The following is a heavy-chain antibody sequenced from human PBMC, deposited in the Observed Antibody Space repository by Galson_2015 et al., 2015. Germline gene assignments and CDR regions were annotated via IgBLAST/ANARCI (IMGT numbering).Heavy chain of an antibody. J-gene: IGHJ4*02. Sequence: ETLSLTCTVSGGSISTYYWSWVRQPPGTGLEWIGHIYNSGSTNYSPSLKRRVTISLDTSKNQFSLKLTSATAADTAVYYCARGGYCAGGSCYWTYPADYWGQGTLVTVSS. D-gene: IGHD2-15*01. CDR3: ARGGYCAGGSCYWTYPADY. V-gene: IGHV4-59*01. CDR1: GGSISTYY. CDR2: IYNSGST.